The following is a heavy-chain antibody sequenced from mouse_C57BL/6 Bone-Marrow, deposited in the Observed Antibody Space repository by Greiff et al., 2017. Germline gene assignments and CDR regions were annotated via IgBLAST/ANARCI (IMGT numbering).Heavy chain of an antibody. V-gene: IGHV5-17*01. CDR1: GFTFSDYG. CDR3: ARRATMYYFDY. J-gene: IGHJ2*01. Sequence: VQLKESGGGLVKPGGSLKLSCAASGFTFSDYGMHWVRQAPEKGLEWVAYISRGSSTNYYADTVKGRFTISRDNAKNTLFLQMTSLRSEDTAMYYCARRATMYYFDYWGQGTTLTVSS. CDR2: ISRGSSTN. D-gene: IGHD2-1*01.